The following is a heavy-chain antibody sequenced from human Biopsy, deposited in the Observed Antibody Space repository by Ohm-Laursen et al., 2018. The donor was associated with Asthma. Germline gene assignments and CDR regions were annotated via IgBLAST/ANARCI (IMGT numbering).Heavy chain of an antibody. J-gene: IGHJ6*02. CDR1: GYTFSSAG. CDR3: ARAVDYSHYYGIDV. D-gene: IGHD3-10*01. CDR2: ISVYNGNT. V-gene: IGHV1-18*01. Sequence: ASVKVSCKTSGYTFSSAGITWVRQAPGQGPEWMGWISVYNGNTKVAQKLQDRATMITDTSTSTAYMELRSLRSDDTAVYFCARAVDYSHYYGIDVWGQGTTVTVS.